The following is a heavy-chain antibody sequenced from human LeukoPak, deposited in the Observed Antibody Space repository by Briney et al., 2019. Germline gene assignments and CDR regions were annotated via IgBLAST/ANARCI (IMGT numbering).Heavy chain of an antibody. V-gene: IGHV4-34*01. CDR1: GGSFSGYY. J-gene: IGHJ6*03. CDR3: ARHGAAAGSYYYYYMDV. CDR2: INHSGST. D-gene: IGHD6-13*01. Sequence: SETLSLTCAVYGGSFSGYYWSWIRQPPGKGLEWIGEINHSGSTNYNPSLKSRVTISVDTSKNQFSLKLSSVTAADTAVYYCARHGAAAGSYYYYYMDVWGKGTTVTVSS.